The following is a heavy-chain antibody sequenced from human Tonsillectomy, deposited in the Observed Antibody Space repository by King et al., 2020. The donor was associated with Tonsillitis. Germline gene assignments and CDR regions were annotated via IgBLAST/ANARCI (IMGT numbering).Heavy chain of an antibody. Sequence: VQLVESGAEVKKPGASVKVSCKASGYSFTSYDINWVRQATGQGLEWMGWMNPNSGNTGNAQKLQGRVTMTRNTSIRTAYMELSSVRSEDTAVYFCVGGGMVAVANFHCWSQGSLVTVSS. CDR2: MNPNSGNT. D-gene: IGHD6-19*01. V-gene: IGHV1-8*01. J-gene: IGHJ4*02. CDR3: VGGGMVAVANFHC. CDR1: GYSFTSYD.